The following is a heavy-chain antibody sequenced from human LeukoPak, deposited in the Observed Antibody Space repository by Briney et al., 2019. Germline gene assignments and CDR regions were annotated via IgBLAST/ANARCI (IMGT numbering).Heavy chain of an antibody. CDR1: GFTFSSYG. D-gene: IGHD2-15*01. J-gene: IGHJ5*02. Sequence: GGSLRLSCAASGFTFSSYGMHWVRQAPGKGLEWVAVISYDGSNKYYADSVKGRFTISRDNSKNTLYLQMNSLRAEDTAVYYCAKEQQGYCSGGSCSGFDPWGQGTLVTVSS. V-gene: IGHV3-30*18. CDR2: ISYDGSNK. CDR3: AKEQQGYCSGGSCSGFDP.